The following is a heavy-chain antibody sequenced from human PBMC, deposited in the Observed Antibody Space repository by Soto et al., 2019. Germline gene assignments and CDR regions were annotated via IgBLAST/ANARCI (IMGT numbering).Heavy chain of an antibody. Sequence: GGSLRLSCAASGFTFSSYAMSWVRQAPGKGLEWVSAISGSGGSTYYADSVKGRFTISRDNSKNTRHLQMNILRAEDTAVYSCAKYLAPDLMGISTIWGQGTMVTVSS. CDR3: AKYLAPDLMGISTI. CDR1: GFTFSSYA. D-gene: IGHD7-27*01. V-gene: IGHV3-23*01. CDR2: ISGSGGST. J-gene: IGHJ3*02.